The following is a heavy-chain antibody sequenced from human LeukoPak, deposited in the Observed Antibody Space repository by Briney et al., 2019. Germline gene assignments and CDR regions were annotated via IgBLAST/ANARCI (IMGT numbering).Heavy chain of an antibody. D-gene: IGHD3-16*01. CDR2: VFYSGNT. CDR3: ARGLPDRDAFDV. Sequence: SETLSLTCTVSGGSISSFYWNWIRQPPGKGLEWVGYVFYSGNTNYNPSLGSRVTISEDTSKNQFSLNLNSLTAADTAVYYCARGLPDRDAFDVWGQGTVVTVSS. CDR1: GGSISSFY. J-gene: IGHJ3*01. V-gene: IGHV4-59*13.